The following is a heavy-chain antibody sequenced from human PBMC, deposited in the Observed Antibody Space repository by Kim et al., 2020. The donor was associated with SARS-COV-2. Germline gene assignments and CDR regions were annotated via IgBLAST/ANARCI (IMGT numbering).Heavy chain of an antibody. J-gene: IGHJ4*02. CDR2: RGVTT. Sequence: RGVTTTYADSVKGRFTVSRDNSKNTLYLQMSSLRAEDTAIYYCANPRQPDYWGQGTLVTVSS. D-gene: IGHD6-13*01. CDR3: ANPRQPDY. V-gene: IGHV3-23*01.